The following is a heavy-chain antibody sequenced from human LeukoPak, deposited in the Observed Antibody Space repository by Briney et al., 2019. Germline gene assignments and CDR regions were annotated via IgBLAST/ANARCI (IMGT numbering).Heavy chain of an antibody. V-gene: IGHV3-30*18. CDR2: ISYDGSNK. CDR3: AKGVTYYYDSSGYYGFDP. D-gene: IGHD3-22*01. CDR1: GFTFSSYG. J-gene: IGHJ5*02. Sequence: GRSLRLSCAASGFTFSSYGMHWVRQAPGKGLEWVAVISYDGSNKYYADSVKGRFTISRDNSKNTLYLQMNSLRAEDTAVYYCAKGVTYYYDSSGYYGFDPSGQGTLVTVSS.